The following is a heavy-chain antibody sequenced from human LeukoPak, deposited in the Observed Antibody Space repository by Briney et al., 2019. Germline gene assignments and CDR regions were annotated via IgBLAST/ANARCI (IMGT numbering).Heavy chain of an antibody. CDR1: GYTFTAYY. Sequence: ASVKVSCKASGYTFTAYYIHWVRQAPGQGLEWMGWINPNSGGINYAQKFQGRVTMTRDTSISAVYMELNRLRSDDTAVYYCARDGRDGYNLVHYWGQGTLVTVSS. CDR2: INPNSGGI. V-gene: IGHV1-2*02. J-gene: IGHJ4*02. CDR3: ARDGRDGYNLVHY. D-gene: IGHD5-24*01.